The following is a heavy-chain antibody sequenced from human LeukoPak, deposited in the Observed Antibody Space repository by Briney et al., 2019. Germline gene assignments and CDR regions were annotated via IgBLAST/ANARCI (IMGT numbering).Heavy chain of an antibody. CDR2: INPNSGGT. D-gene: IGHD1-7*01. J-gene: IGHJ5*02. CDR1: GYTFTGYY. Sequence: ASVKVSCKASGYTFTGYYMHWVRQAPGQGLEWMGRINPNSGGTNYAQKFQGRVTMTRDTSISTAYMELSRLRSDDTAVYYCARDRTGTINWFDPWGQGTLVTVSS. V-gene: IGHV1-2*06. CDR3: ARDRTGTINWFDP.